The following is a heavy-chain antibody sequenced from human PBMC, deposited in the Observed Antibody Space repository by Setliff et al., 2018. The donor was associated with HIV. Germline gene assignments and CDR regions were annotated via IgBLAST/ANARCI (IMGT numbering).Heavy chain of an antibody. D-gene: IGHD3-10*01. J-gene: IGHJ6*03. V-gene: IGHV4-39*01. CDR2: INYRGNT. Sequence: PSETLSLTCTVSGGSISTSRYYWGWIRQPPGKGLEWIGSINYRGNTYYNPSLKSRAAISVDTSKNQISLKLSSVTAADTAVYYCASLDGSESPYIYYYYMDVWGEGTAVTV. CDR3: ASLDGSESPYIYYYYMDV. CDR1: GGSISTSRYY.